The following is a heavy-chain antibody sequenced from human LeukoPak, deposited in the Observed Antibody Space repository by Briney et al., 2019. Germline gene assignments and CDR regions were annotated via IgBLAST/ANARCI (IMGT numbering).Heavy chain of an antibody. CDR1: NYSFSSGYY. J-gene: IGHJ4*02. CDR3: VRSKRFTDPLTGNLGQYYFDS. D-gene: IGHD3-9*01. CDR2: IYHSGTT. V-gene: IGHV4-38-2*02. Sequence: SKTLSLTCSVSNYSFSSGYYWGWIRQSPGKGLEWIGSIYHSGTTYYNPSLKSRVTISIDTSKRHFSLTMKSVTAADTAVHYCVRSKRFTDPLTGNLGQYYFDSWGQGTLVTVSS.